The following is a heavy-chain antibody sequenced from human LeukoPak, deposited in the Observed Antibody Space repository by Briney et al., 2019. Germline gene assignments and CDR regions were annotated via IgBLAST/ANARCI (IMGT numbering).Heavy chain of an antibody. CDR3: AHRKNYYDSSVFDN. Sequence: SGPTLVNPTQTLTLTCTFSGFSLNTRGVGVGWIRQPPGRALEWLALIYWDDDKRYSPSLKSRLTITEDTSKDQVVLTMTNMDPVDTATYFCAHRKNYYDSSVFDNWGQGTLVTVSS. CDR1: GFSLNTRGVG. J-gene: IGHJ4*02. V-gene: IGHV2-5*02. CDR2: IYWDDDK. D-gene: IGHD3-22*01.